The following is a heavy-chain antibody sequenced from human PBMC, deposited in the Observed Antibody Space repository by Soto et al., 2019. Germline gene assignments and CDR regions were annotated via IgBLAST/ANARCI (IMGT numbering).Heavy chain of an antibody. V-gene: IGHV1-18*01. Sequence: QDQLVQSGVEVKKPGASVKVSCKASGYSFTNYGITWVRQAPGQGFEWMGWISAYNGNTKYAQKLQGRVTMTTDASTSTAYLELRSLTSDGTAVYYCARDRGVAPPVAGNTHYYYYMDVWGKGTTVTVSS. D-gene: IGHD6-19*01. CDR3: ARDRGVAPPVAGNTHYYYYMDV. J-gene: IGHJ6*03. CDR1: GYSFTNYG. CDR2: ISAYNGNT.